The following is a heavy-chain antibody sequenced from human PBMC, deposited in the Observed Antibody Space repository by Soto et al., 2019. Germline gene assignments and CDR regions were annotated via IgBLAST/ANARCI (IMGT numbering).Heavy chain of an antibody. V-gene: IGHV3-23*01. D-gene: IGHD3-3*01. CDR2: ISGSGGST. Sequence: GGSLRLSCAASGFTFSSYAMSWFRQAPGKGREWVSAISGSGGSTYSADSVKGRFTISTHNSKNTLYLQMNSLRAEDTAVYYCAKDGSDLNYDFWSGYYTVFDYWGQGTLVTVPS. J-gene: IGHJ4*02. CDR1: GFTFSSYA. CDR3: AKDGSDLNYDFWSGYYTVFDY.